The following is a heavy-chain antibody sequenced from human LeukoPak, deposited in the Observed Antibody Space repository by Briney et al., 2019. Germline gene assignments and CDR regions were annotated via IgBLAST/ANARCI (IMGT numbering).Heavy chain of an antibody. V-gene: IGHV1-18*01. Sequence: GASVKVSCKASGYTFTSYGISWVRQAPGQGLEWMGWISAYNGNTHYAQKLQGRVTMTTDTSASTVYMELRSRGCGDTAVYYCARGPNTMVRGVKRHWFDPWGQGTLVTVSS. CDR1: GYTFTSYG. J-gene: IGHJ5*02. D-gene: IGHD3-10*01. CDR2: ISAYNGNT. CDR3: ARGPNTMVRGVKRHWFDP.